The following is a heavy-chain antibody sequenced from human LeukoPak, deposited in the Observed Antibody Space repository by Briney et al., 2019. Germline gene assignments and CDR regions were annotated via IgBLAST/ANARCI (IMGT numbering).Heavy chain of an antibody. Sequence: SETLSLTCTVSGGSISSSSYYWGWIRQPPGKGLEWTGSIYYSGSTYYNPSLKSRVTISVDTSKNQFSLKLSSVTAADTAVYYCARYSSGWSNWFDPWGQGTLVTVSS. CDR2: IYYSGST. D-gene: IGHD6-19*01. V-gene: IGHV4-39*01. CDR3: ARYSSGWSNWFDP. J-gene: IGHJ5*02. CDR1: GGSISSSSYY.